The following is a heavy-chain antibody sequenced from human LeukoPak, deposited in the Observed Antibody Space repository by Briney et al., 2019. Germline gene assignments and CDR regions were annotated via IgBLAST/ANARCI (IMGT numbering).Heavy chain of an antibody. Sequence: GASVKVSCKASGYTFTDYYMHWVRQAPGQGLEWMGWINPNSGGTNYAQKFQGRVTMTRDTSISTAYMELSRLRSDATAVYYCAREGPIVGATHLVDYWGQGTLVTVSS. V-gene: IGHV1-2*02. CDR3: AREGPIVGATHLVDY. CDR1: GYTFTDYY. CDR2: INPNSGGT. D-gene: IGHD1-26*01. J-gene: IGHJ4*02.